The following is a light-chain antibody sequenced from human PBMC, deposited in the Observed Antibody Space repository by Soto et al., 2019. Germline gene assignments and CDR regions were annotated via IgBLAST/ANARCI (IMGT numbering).Light chain of an antibody. J-gene: IGKJ1*01. CDR3: QQYNNWL. V-gene: IGKV3-15*01. Sequence: EIVMTQSPATLSVSPGERATLSCRASQSVSSNLAWYQQKPGQAPRLLIYGASTRATGIPARFSGSGSGTEFTLNISSLQSEDFAVYYCQQYNNWLFGQVTKVEIK. CDR2: GAS. CDR1: QSVSSN.